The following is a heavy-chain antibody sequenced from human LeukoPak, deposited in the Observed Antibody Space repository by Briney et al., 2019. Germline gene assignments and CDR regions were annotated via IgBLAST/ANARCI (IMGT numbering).Heavy chain of an antibody. D-gene: IGHD3-9*01. V-gene: IGHV3-23*01. CDR2: MGPNVGGA. Sequence: GGSLRLSCAASGFTFSNYAMSWVRLAPGKGLEWVSSMGPNVGGAYYADSVRGRFTISRDNSKNTLYLQMNRLRAEDTATYYCARGLLTAYYTFDYWGQGALVTVSS. CDR1: GFTFSNYA. J-gene: IGHJ4*02. CDR3: ARGLLTAYYTFDY.